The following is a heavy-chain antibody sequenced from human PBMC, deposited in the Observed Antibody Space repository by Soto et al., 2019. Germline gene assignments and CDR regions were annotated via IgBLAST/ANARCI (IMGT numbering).Heavy chain of an antibody. D-gene: IGHD3-16*01. CDR3: VRGGQKFFDY. CDR2: IFRSGST. J-gene: IGHJ4*02. V-gene: IGHV4-30-4*01. Sequence: QVQLRESGPGLVKPSQTLALTCSVSGDAINAGDYYWNWIRQPPGKGLESIGYIFRSGSTYYNPSLKGRAAISVQPSKNQFSLKLDSVTAADTAVYYCVRGGQKFFDYWGQGILVTVSS. CDR1: GDAINAGDYY.